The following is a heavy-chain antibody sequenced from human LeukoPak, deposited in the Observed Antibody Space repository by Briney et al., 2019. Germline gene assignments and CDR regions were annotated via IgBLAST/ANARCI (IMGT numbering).Heavy chain of an antibody. V-gene: IGHV3-21*01. Sequence: GSLRLSCAASGFTFSSYSMNWVRQAPGKGLEWVSSISSSSSYIYYADSVKGRFTISRDNARNSLYLQMNSLRAEDTAVYYCARDQGDDSSGYSPFGFDYWGQGTLVTVSS. CDR1: GFTFSSYS. CDR2: ISSSSSYI. D-gene: IGHD3-22*01. J-gene: IGHJ4*02. CDR3: ARDQGDDSSGYSPFGFDY.